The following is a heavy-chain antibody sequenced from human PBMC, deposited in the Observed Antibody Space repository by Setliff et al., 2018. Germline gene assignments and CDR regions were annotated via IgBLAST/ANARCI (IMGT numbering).Heavy chain of an antibody. V-gene: IGHV4-59*01. J-gene: IGHJ6*02. CDR2: IYHNGNT. CDR3: VRDRTAYSYGMDV. Sequence: SETLSLTCTVSCGSISPYFWSWIRQPPGKGLEWIGYIYHNGNTNFNPSLKTRVTMSVDPSKNQFALNLRSVTADDTAVYYCVRDRTAYSYGMDVWAQGTTVTVS. D-gene: IGHD5-18*01. CDR1: CGSISPYF.